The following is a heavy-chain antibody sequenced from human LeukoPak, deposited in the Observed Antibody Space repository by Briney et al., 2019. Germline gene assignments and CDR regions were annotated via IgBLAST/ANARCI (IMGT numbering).Heavy chain of an antibody. Sequence: SVKVSCKASGGIFSSYTISWVRQAPGQGLEWMGRIIPLLGIANYAQKFQGRVTIIADKSTSTAYMELSSLRSQDTAVYYCARDDADSAYADGDYWGQGTLVTVSS. CDR3: ARDDADSAYADGDY. D-gene: IGHD5-12*01. V-gene: IGHV1-69*04. CDR1: GGIFSSYT. J-gene: IGHJ4*02. CDR2: IIPLLGIA.